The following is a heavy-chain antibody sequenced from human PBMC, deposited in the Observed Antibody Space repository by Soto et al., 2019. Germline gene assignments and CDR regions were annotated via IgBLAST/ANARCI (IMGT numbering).Heavy chain of an antibody. J-gene: IGHJ4*02. Sequence: QVQLQQSGPGLVKPSQTLSLTCAISGDSVSSNSAVWNWIRQSPSRGLEWLGRTYYRSKWYNDYTVSVNSRITISPDTSKNQFSLQLNSVTPEDTAVYYCARGAYGSGNGHFDYWGQGTLVTVSS. D-gene: IGHD3-10*01. CDR3: ARGAYGSGNGHFDY. CDR1: GDSVSSNSAV. V-gene: IGHV6-1*01. CDR2: TYYRSKWYN.